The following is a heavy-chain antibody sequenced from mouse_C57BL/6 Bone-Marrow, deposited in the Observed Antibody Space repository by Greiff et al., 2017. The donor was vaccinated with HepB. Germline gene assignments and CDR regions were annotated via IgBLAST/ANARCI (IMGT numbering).Heavy chain of an antibody. V-gene: IGHV1-52*01. CDR1: GYTFTSYW. Sequence: QVQLQQPGAELVRPGSSVKLSCKASGYTFTSYWMHWVKQRPIQGLEWIGNIDPSDSETHYNQKFKDKATLTVDKSSSTAYMQLSSLTSEDSAVYYCASATVVYWYFDVWGTGTTVTVSS. CDR2: IDPSDSET. J-gene: IGHJ1*03. D-gene: IGHD1-1*01. CDR3: ASATVVYWYFDV.